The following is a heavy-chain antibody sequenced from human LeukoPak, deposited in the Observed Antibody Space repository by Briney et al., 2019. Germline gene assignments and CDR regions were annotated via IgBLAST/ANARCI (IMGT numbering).Heavy chain of an antibody. Sequence: PSETLSLTCAVYGGSFSGYYWSWIRQPPGKGLEWIGEINHSGSTNYNPSLKSRVTISVDTSKNQFSLKLSSVTAADAAVYYCGLLLWFGEGVTGPSDPWGQGTLVTVSS. CDR2: INHSGST. J-gene: IGHJ5*02. D-gene: IGHD3-10*01. V-gene: IGHV4-34*01. CDR1: GGSFSGYY. CDR3: GLLLWFGEGVTGPSDP.